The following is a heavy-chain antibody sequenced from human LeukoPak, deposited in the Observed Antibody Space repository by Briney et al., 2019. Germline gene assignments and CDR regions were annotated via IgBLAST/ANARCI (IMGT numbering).Heavy chain of an antibody. Sequence: SKTLSLTCTVSGGSISSYYWSWIRHPPGKGLEWIGYIYYSGSTNYNPSLKSRVTISVDTSKNQFSLKLSSVTAADTAVYYCARLLYDRSGYYYFDYWGQGTLVTVSS. CDR1: GGSISSYY. V-gene: IGHV4-59*08. CDR2: IYYSGST. CDR3: ARLLYDRSGYYYFDY. J-gene: IGHJ4*02. D-gene: IGHD3-22*01.